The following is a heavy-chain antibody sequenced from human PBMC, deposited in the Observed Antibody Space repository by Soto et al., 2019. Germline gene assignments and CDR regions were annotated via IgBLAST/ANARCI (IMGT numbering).Heavy chain of an antibody. D-gene: IGHD5-12*01. CDR2: ILPIFKTP. CDR1: GDTLNNYD. CDR3: ATLASGGYFFQY. J-gene: IGHJ4*02. V-gene: IGHV1-69*01. Sequence: QVQLVQSGAEVKKPGSSVKVSCKASGDTLNNYDINWVRQAPGQGLEWMGGILPIFKTPTYAQKFQGRVTIAADESTSTAYMEVSSLRSDDTAVYFCATLASGGYFFQYWGQGTLVTVSS.